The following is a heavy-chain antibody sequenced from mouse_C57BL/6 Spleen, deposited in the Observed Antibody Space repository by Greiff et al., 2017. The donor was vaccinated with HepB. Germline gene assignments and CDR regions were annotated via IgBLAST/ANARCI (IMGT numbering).Heavy chain of an antibody. CDR2: IWSGGST. CDR1: GFSLTSYG. V-gene: IGHV2-2*01. J-gene: IGHJ4*01. D-gene: IGHD2-5*01. CDR3: ARIYYSKRDYYAMDY. Sequence: QVQLKESGPGLVQPSQSLSITCTVSGFSLTSYGVHWVRQSPGKGLEWLGVIWSGGSTDYNAAFISRLSISKDNSKSQVFFKMNSLQADDTAIYYCARIYYSKRDYYAMDYWGQGTSVTVSS.